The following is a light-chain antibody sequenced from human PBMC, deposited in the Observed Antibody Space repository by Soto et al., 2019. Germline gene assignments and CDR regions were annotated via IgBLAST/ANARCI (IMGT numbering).Light chain of an antibody. CDR2: DVN. CDR1: SSDVGGYHY. V-gene: IGLV2-11*01. CDR3: CSYTSTNSRV. J-gene: IGLJ3*02. Sequence: QSALTQPRSVSGSPGQSVTLSCTGTSSDVGGYHYVSWYQHHPGKAPKIIIYDVNKRPSGVPDRFSGSKSGNTASLTISGLQAEDEAYYYCCSYTSTNSRVFGGGTKLTVL.